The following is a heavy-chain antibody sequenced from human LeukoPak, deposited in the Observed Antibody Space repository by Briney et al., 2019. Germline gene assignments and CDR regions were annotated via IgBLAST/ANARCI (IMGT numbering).Heavy chain of an antibody. CDR1: GYTLTELS. CDR3: ARGSGSSWYYFDY. Sequence: ASVKVSCKVSGYTLTELSMHWVRQAPGQGLEWMGWINPNSGGTNYAQKFQGRVTMTRDTSISTAYMELSRLRSDDTAVYYCARGSGSSWYYFDYWGQGTLVTVSS. CDR2: INPNSGGT. V-gene: IGHV1-2*02. D-gene: IGHD6-13*01. J-gene: IGHJ4*02.